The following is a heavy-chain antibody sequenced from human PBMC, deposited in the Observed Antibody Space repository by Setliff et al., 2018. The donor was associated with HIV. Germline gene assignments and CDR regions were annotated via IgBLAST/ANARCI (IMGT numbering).Heavy chain of an antibody. Sequence: GSLRLSCTASEFTFGDYAMSWVRQAPGKGLEWVSDSGTNTYYADSVRGRFTISRDNSKNTLYVQMNSLRAEDTAVYYCARDQLAMVRRNGMDVWGQGTTVTVSS. V-gene: IGHV3-23*01. J-gene: IGHJ6*02. CDR3: ARDQLAMVRRNGMDV. CDR1: EFTFGDYA. CDR2: SGTNT. D-gene: IGHD3-10*01.